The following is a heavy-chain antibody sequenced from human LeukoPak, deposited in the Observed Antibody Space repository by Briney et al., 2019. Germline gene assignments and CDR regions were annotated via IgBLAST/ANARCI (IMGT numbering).Heavy chain of an antibody. CDR2: ISSSSYI. CDR3: ARTLYCSGGSCYQLFDY. J-gene: IGHJ4*02. Sequence: PGGSLRLSCAASGFTFSSYSMNWVRQAPGKGLEWVSSISSSSYIYYADSVKGRFTISRDNAKNSLYLQMNSLRAEDTAVYYCARTLYCSGGSCYQLFDYWGQGTLVTVSS. CDR1: GFTFSSYS. D-gene: IGHD2-15*01. V-gene: IGHV3-21*01.